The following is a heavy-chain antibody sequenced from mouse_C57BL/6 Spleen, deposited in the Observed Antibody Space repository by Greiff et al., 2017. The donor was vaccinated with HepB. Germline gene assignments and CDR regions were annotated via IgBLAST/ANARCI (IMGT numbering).Heavy chain of an antibody. D-gene: IGHD3-3*01. V-gene: IGHV3-6*01. CDR1: GYSITSGYY. CDR2: ISYDGSN. J-gene: IGHJ2*01. Sequence: EVQLQQSGPGLVKPSQSLSLTCSVTGYSITSGYYWNWIRQFPGNKLEWMGYISYDGSNNYKPSLKNRISITRDTSKNQFFLNLNSVTTEDTATYYSARDGDAVYFDYWGQGTTLTVSS. CDR3: ARDGDAVYFDY.